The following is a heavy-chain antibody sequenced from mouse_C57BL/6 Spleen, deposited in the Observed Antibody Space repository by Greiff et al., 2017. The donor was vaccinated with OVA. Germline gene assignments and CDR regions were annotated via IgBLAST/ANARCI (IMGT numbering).Heavy chain of an antibody. CDR1: GYTFTDYY. Sequence: VQLQQSGAELVRPGASVKLSCKASGYTFTDYYINWVKQRPGQGLEWIARIYPGSGNTYYTEKFKGKATLTAEKSSSTAYMQLSSLTSEDSAVYVGARNGYDGDWFAYWGQGTLVTVSA. D-gene: IGHD2-2*01. V-gene: IGHV1-76*01. CDR2: IYPGSGNT. J-gene: IGHJ3*01. CDR3: ARNGYDGDWFAY.